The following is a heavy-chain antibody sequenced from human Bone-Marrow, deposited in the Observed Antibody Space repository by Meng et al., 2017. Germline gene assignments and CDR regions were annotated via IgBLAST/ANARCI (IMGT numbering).Heavy chain of an antibody. CDR3: ARDGNLGWSFDY. J-gene: IGHJ4*01. CDR2: ISGSGDTM. V-gene: IGHV3-48*03. D-gene: IGHD2-15*01. Sequence: GESLKISCAASGFSFSDYEMNWVRQAPGKGLEWVSYISGSGDTMYHADSVKGRFTISRDNAKNSLYLQMNSLRSEDTAVYYCARDGNLGWSFDYWGHGTLVTVSS. CDR1: GFSFSDYE.